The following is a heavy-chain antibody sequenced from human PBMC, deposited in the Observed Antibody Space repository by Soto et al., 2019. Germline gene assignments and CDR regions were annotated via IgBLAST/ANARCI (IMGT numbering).Heavy chain of an antibody. Sequence: GGSLRLSCAASGFTFSSYAMSWVRQAPGKGLEWVSSITGSGGSTYNADSVKGRFTISRDNSENTLYLQMNSLRAEDTAVYYCAKEFSFFLSFFLGPFNFSYYSPGRDVGGQGTRV. CDR2: ITGSGGST. CDR1: GFTFSSYA. D-gene: IGHD3-3*01. CDR3: AKEFSFFLSFFLGPFNFSYYSPGRDV. J-gene: IGHJ6*02. V-gene: IGHV3-23*01.